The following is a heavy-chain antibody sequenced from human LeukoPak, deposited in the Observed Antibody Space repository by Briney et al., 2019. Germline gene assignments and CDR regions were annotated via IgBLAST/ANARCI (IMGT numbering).Heavy chain of an antibody. CDR1: GGSCSGYY. Sequence: SETLSLTCAVYGGSCSGYYWSWIRQPPGKGLEWGGEINHSGSTNYNPSLKSRVTISVATSKNQSSLKLSSVTAADTDVYYCASSGGSNYDYFDYWGRGTLVTVSS. CDR3: ASSGGSNYDYFDY. CDR2: INHSGST. D-gene: IGHD4-11*01. J-gene: IGHJ4*02. V-gene: IGHV4-34*01.